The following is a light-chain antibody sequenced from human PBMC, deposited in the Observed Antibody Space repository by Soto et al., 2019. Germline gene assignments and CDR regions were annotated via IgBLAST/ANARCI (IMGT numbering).Light chain of an antibody. Sequence: QSALTQPPSASGSPGQSVTISCTGTNNDLGRYNYVSWYQQHPGKAPKVIISDVSERPSGVPDRFSGSKSGNPASLTVSGLQAEDEADYYCSSYAGSNIWVFGGGTKLTVL. J-gene: IGLJ3*02. V-gene: IGLV2-8*01. CDR3: SSYAGSNIWV. CDR2: DVS. CDR1: NNDLGRYNY.